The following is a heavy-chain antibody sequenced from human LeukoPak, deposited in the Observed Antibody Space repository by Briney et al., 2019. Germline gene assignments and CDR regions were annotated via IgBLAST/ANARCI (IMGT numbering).Heavy chain of an antibody. D-gene: IGHD6-19*01. CDR2: INPNSGGT. V-gene: IGHV1-2*02. CDR1: GYTFTGYY. CDR3: ARGFSSGWYGAFDI. J-gene: IGHJ3*02. Sequence: ASVKVSCKTSGYTFTGYYMHWVRQGPGQGLEWMGWINPNSGGTTYAQKLQGRVTMTRDTSISTAYMELSRLRSDDTAVYYCARGFSSGWYGAFDIWGQGTMVTVPS.